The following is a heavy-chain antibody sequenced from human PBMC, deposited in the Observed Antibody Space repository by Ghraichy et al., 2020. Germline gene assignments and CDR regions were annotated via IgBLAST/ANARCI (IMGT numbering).Heavy chain of an antibody. D-gene: IGHD5/OR15-5a*01. Sequence: SQTLSLTGTVSGDSINSGAYYWGWVRQPPDKGLEWIGSVYYTETTKDSPSFKSRVSIYIDTSENQFSLGLTYVTAADTAVYYCARINSAIVSDWGQGTLVTVAS. J-gene: IGHJ4*02. V-gene: IGHV4-39*01. CDR3: ARINSAIVSD. CDR2: VYYTETT. CDR1: GDSINSGAYY.